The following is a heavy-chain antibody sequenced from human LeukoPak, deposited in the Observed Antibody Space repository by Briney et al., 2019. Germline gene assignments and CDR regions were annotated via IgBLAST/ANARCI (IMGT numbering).Heavy chain of an antibody. CDR1: GGSISSSDYY. V-gene: IGHV4-31*03. J-gene: IGHJ1*01. Sequence: PSQTLSLTCTVSGGSISSSDYYWTWIRQHPGKGLEWLGFIYHSGSTYYNPSLKSRVTISVDTSKNQFSLKLNSVTAADTAVYYCARDERLLWFGGWGQGTLVTVSS. D-gene: IGHD3-10*01. CDR2: IYHSGST. CDR3: ARDERLLWFGG.